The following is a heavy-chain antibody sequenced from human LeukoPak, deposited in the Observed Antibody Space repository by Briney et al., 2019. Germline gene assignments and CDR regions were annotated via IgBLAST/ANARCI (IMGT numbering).Heavy chain of an antibody. J-gene: IGHJ4*02. D-gene: IGHD3-10*01. CDR2: IDTSSSTM. CDR1: AFTFSDYS. Sequence: PGGSLRLSCAASAFTFSDYSMNWVRQAPGKGLEWISYIDTSSSTMYYADSVKGRFTISRDNAKNSLYLQMSSLRDDDTAVYFCARSRGVSDYWGQGTLVTVSS. CDR3: ARSRGVSDY. V-gene: IGHV3-48*02.